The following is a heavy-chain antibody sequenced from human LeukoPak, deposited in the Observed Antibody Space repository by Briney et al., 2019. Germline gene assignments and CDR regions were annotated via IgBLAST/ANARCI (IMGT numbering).Heavy chain of an antibody. CDR3: ARLTSGWTNWFDP. V-gene: IGHV3-11*06. J-gene: IGHJ5*02. D-gene: IGHD6-19*01. CDR2: IRSSGSDT. Sequence: GGSLRLSCAASGFTFSDYHMSWIRQAPGKGLEWISYIRSSGSDTNYADSVRGRFTISRDNAKNSLYLQMNSLKAEDTAVYYCARLTSGWTNWFDPWGQGTLVTVSS. CDR1: GFTFSDYH.